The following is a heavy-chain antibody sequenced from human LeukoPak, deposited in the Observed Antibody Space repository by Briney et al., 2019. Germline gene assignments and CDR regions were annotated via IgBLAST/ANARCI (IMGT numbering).Heavy chain of an antibody. CDR1: GFTFSSYA. J-gene: IGHJ4*02. V-gene: IGHV3-23*05. CDR2: ITDNGNTT. CDR3: ATLRLSDHFDY. Sequence: GGSLRLSCAASGFTFSSYAINWVRLSAGRGLEWVSAITDNGNTTYYADSVQGRFTISRDNSKSTLHLQMNSLGVEETAVYYCATLRLSDHFDYWGLGTLVTVSS. D-gene: IGHD2-15*01.